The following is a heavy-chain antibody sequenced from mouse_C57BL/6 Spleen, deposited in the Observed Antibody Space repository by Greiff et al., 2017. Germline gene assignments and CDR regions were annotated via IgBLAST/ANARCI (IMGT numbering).Heavy chain of an antibody. Sequence: EVQGVESGGGLVQPKGSLKLSCAASGFSFNTYAMNWVRQAPGKGLEWVARIRSKSNNYATYYADSVKDRFTISRDDSESMLYLQMNNLKTEDTAMYYCVRTGDYAMDYWGQGTSVTVSS. CDR2: IRSKSNNYAT. CDR1: GFSFNTYA. V-gene: IGHV10-1*01. J-gene: IGHJ4*01. CDR3: VRTGDYAMDY. D-gene: IGHD4-1*01.